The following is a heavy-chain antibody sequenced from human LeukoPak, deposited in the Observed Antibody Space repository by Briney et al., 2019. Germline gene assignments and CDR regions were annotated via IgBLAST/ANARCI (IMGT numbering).Heavy chain of an antibody. CDR1: GYTFTDFY. J-gene: IGHJ4*02. D-gene: IGHD3-3*01. Sequence: ASVKVSCKASGYTFTDFYLHWVRQAPGQGLEWMGWINPNSGDTNYAQKFQARVTMTRDTSINTAYMELSRLKSDDTAVYFCARENPGVPFDHWGQGTLVTVSS. CDR2: INPNSGDT. V-gene: IGHV1-2*02. CDR3: ARENPGVPFDH.